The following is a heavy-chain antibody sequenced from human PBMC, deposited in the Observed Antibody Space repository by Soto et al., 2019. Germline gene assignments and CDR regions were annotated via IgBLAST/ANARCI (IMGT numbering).Heavy chain of an antibody. D-gene: IGHD2-21*01. CDR1: GCTFSSYA. V-gene: IGHV3-64*01. Sequence: EVQLVESGGGLVQPGGSLRLSCAASGCTFSSYAMHWVRQAPGKGLEYVSVINSNGGNTDYARSVKGRFTISRDNSKNTLYLQMGSLRAEDMAVYYCARRIPFGYGMDVWGQGTTVTVSS. J-gene: IGHJ6*02. CDR2: INSNGGNT. CDR3: ARRIPFGYGMDV.